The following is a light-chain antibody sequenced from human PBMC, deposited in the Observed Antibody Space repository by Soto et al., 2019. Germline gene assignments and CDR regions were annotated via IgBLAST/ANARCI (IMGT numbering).Light chain of an antibody. CDR1: SSDVGGYNY. CDR3: CSYTSSTIYV. J-gene: IGLJ1*01. Sequence: QSVLTQPASVSGSPGQSIAISCPGPSSDVGGYNYVSWYQQHPGKAPKLMIYDVTSRPSGVSDRFSGSKSGTTASLTISGLQAEDEADYYCCSYTSSTIYVFGTGTKVTVL. V-gene: IGLV2-14*03. CDR2: DVT.